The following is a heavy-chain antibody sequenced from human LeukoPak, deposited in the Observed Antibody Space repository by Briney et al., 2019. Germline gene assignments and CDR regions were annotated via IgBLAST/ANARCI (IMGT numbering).Heavy chain of an antibody. CDR1: GGSVSSSSYY. D-gene: IGHD6-13*01. CDR3: ARHSSSWYVYYFDY. V-gene: IGHV4-39*01. J-gene: IGHJ4*02. CDR2: IYYSGST. Sequence: TSETLSLTCTVSGGSVSSSSYYWGWIRQPPGKGLEWIGSIYYSGSTYYNPSLKSRVTVSVDSSKNQLSLKLRSVTAADTAVYYWARHSSSWYVYYFDYWGQGTLVTVSS.